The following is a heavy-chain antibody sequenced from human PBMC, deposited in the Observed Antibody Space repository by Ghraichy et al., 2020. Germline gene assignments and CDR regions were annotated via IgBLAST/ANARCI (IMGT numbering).Heavy chain of an antibody. CDR1: GYTLTELS. D-gene: IGHD6-13*01. V-gene: IGHV1-24*01. Sequence: ASVKVSCKVSGYTLTELSMHWVRQAPGKGLEWMGGFDPEDGETIYAQKFQGRVTMTEDTSTDTAYMELSSLRSEDTAVYYCATARGEAAAGYDAFDIWGQGTMVTVSS. CDR2: FDPEDGET. CDR3: ATARGEAAAGYDAFDI. J-gene: IGHJ3*02.